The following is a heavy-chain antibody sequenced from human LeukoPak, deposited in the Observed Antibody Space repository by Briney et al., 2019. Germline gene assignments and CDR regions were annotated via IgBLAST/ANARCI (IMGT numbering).Heavy chain of an antibody. J-gene: IGHJ4*02. D-gene: IGHD2-15*01. CDR2: FDPEDGET. CDR3: ARSDYCSGGSCYSDRVYYLDY. V-gene: IGHV1-24*01. Sequence: ASVKVSCKVSGYTLTELSKHWVRQAPGKGPEWMGGFDPEDGETIYAQKFQGRVTMTEDTSTDTAYMELSSLRSEDTAVYYCARSDYCSGGSCYSDRVYYLDYWGQGTLVTVSS. CDR1: GYTLTELS.